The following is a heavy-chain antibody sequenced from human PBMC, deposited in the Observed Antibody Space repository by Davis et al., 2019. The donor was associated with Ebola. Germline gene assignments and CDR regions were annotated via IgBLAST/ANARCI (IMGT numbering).Heavy chain of an antibody. CDR3: ARESSSSSWFPFDY. CDR2: INAGNGNT. J-gene: IGHJ4*02. CDR1: GYTFTSYA. V-gene: IGHV1-3*01. Sequence: ASVKVSCKASGYTFTSYAMHWARPAPGQRLEWMGSINAGNGNTKYSQKFQGRVTITRDTSASTAYMELSSLRSEDTAVYYWARESSSSSWFPFDYWGQGTLVTVSS. D-gene: IGHD6-13*01.